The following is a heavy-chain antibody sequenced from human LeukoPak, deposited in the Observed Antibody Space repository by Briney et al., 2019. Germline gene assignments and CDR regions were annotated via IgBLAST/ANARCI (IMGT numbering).Heavy chain of an antibody. CDR3: ARDRRFSYGIDF. D-gene: IGHD5-18*01. CDR2: IQQDGSEK. J-gene: IGHJ4*02. V-gene: IGHV3-7*04. Sequence: GESLRLSCAASGFTFSDYWMSWVRQAPGKGLEWVANIQQDGSEKYYVDSVKGRFTISRDNAKKSLFLQVSSLRGEDTAVYYCARDRRFSYGIDFWGQGTLVTVSS. CDR1: GFTFSDYW.